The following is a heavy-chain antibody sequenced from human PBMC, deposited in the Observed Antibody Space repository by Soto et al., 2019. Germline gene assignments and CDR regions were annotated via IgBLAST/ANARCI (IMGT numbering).Heavy chain of an antibody. J-gene: IGHJ4*02. Sequence: PGGSLRLSCAASGFTFSSYWINWARQAPGKGLEWVSVISGSGSSTYYTDSVKGRFTISRDNSKNTVYLQMNSLRAEDTAVYYCAKDTGGTGDYWGQGTLVTVSS. CDR2: ISGSGSST. CDR3: AKDTGGTGDY. V-gene: IGHV3-23*01. CDR1: GFTFSSYW. D-gene: IGHD2-8*02.